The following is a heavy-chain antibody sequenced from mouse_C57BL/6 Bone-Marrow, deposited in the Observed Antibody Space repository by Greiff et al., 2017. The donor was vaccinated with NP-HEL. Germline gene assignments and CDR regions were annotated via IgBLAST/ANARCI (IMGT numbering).Heavy chain of an antibody. V-gene: IGHV2-2*01. J-gene: IGHJ3*01. CDR3: ARETWGAY. Sequence: QVHVKQSGPGLVQPSQSLSITCPVSGFSLTSYGVHWVRQSPGKGLEWRGVIWSGGSTDYNAAFISRLSISKDNSKSQVFFKMNSLQADDTAIYYCARETWGAYWGQGTLVTVSA. CDR2: IWSGGST. CDR1: GFSLTSYG.